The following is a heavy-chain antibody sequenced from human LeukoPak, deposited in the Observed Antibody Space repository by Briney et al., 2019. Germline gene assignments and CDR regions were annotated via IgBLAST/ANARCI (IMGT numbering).Heavy chain of an antibody. CDR2: VYYDGTS. D-gene: IGHD5-24*01. J-gene: IGHJ4*02. CDR1: GGSINSHSYY. V-gene: IGHV4-39*01. Sequence: SETLSLTCTVSGGSINSHSYYWGWIRQPPGKGLEWIGSVYYDGTSYSNPSLKSRVAVFVDTSRDQFSLDLSFVTAADTALYYCVRHISTNTGYFDSCGQGTLVSVSS. CDR3: VRHISTNTGYFDS.